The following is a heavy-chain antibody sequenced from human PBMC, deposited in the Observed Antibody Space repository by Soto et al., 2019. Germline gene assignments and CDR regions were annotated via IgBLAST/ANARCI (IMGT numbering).Heavy chain of an antibody. CDR1: GYTFTNYG. V-gene: IGHV1-18*01. CDR3: ASRSGQLPYYFDY. CDR2: ISAYKGNT. Sequence: QVQLVQSGAEVKKPGASVKVSCKASGYTFTNYGISWVRQAPGKGLEWMGWISAYKGNTNYAQKFQGRVTMTTDTSTRTAYMELRSRRSDDTAVYYCASRSGQLPYYFDYWGQGTLVTVSS. D-gene: IGHD6-6*01. J-gene: IGHJ4*02.